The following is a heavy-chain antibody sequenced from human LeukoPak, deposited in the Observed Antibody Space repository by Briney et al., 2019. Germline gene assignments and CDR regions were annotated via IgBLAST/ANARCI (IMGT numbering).Heavy chain of an antibody. CDR1: DFSFITYA. D-gene: IGHD1-26*01. V-gene: IGHV3-74*01. Sequence: GGSPRLSCAASDFSFITYAMSWVRQAPGKGLVWVSRINSDGSSTRYADSVKGRFTISRDNAKNTLYLQMNSLRAEDTAVYYCASIVGSTPTPFDYWGQGTLVTVSS. CDR2: INSDGSST. J-gene: IGHJ4*02. CDR3: ASIVGSTPTPFDY.